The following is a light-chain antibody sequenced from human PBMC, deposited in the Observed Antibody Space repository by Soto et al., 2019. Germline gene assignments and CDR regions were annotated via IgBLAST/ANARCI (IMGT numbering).Light chain of an antibody. CDR2: DAS. V-gene: IGKV1-33*01. CDR3: QQYYNTPYT. J-gene: IGKJ2*01. Sequence: DIQMTQSPSSLSASVGDRATITCPASQDISNCFNWYQQKPEKAITLLIYDASTLATGVPSRFSGSGSGTDFTCTISSLQPEEIGSYYWQQYYNTPYTFGQETKLDSK. CDR1: QDISNC.